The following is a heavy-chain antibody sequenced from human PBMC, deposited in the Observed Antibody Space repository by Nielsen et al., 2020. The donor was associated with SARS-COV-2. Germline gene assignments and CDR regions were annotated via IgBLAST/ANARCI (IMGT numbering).Heavy chain of an antibody. J-gene: IGHJ6*02. D-gene: IGHD6-13*01. CDR1: GYTFTSYY. V-gene: IGHV1-46*01. CDR3: ARSRGDSSNWNGLDFYYYAMDV. Sequence: ASVKVSCKASGYTFTSYYFNWVRQAPGQGLEWLGVINPIGGSTVYAQNFRGRVTMTRDTSTNTVYMELSSLTSEATAVYYCARSRGDSSNWNGLDFYYYAMDVWGQGTTVIVSS. CDR2: INPIGGST.